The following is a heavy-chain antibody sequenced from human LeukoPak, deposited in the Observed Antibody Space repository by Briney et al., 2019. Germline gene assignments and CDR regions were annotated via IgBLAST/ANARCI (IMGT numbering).Heavy chain of an antibody. CDR3: ASPVVAATLFAFDI. D-gene: IGHD2-15*01. V-gene: IGHV3-21*01. Sequence: GGSLRLSCATSGFIFSSYSMNWVRQAPGKGLEWVSSISSSSSYIYYADSVKGRFTISRDNAKNSLYLQMNSLRAEDTAVYYCASPVVAATLFAFDIWGQGTMVTVSS. CDR1: GFIFSSYS. CDR2: ISSSSSYI. J-gene: IGHJ3*02.